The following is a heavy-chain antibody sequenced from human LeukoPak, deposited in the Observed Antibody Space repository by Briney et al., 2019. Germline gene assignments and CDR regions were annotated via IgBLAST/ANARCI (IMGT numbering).Heavy chain of an antibody. Sequence: GATVKISCKVSGYTFTDYYMHWVQQAPRKGLEWMGLVDPEDGETIYAEKFQGRVTITADTSTDTAYMELSSLRSEDTAVYYCATDRDSRGYYNWFDPWGQGTLVTVSS. D-gene: IGHD3-22*01. CDR2: VDPEDGET. CDR1: GYTFTDYY. V-gene: IGHV1-69-2*01. J-gene: IGHJ5*02. CDR3: ATDRDSRGYYNWFDP.